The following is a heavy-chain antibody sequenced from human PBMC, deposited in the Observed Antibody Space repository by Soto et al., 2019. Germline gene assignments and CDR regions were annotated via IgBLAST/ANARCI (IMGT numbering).Heavy chain of an antibody. V-gene: IGHV4-34*01. CDR2: INHSGST. CDR3: ARERILTGYYRGRYYFDY. J-gene: IGHJ4*02. D-gene: IGHD3-9*01. Sequence: QVQLQQWGAGLLKPSETLSLTCAVYGGSFSGYYWSWIRQPPGKGLEWIGEINHSGSTNYNPSLKSRVTISVDTSKNQFSLKLSSLTAADTAVYYCARERILTGYYRGRYYFDYWGQGTLVTVSS. CDR1: GGSFSGYY.